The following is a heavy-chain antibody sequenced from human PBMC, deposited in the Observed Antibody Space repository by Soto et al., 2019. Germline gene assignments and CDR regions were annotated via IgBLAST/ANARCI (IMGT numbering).Heavy chain of an antibody. V-gene: IGHV4-34*01. D-gene: IGHD2-2*01. Sequence: ETLSLTCAVYGGSFSGYYWSWIRQPPGKGLEWIGEINHSGSTNYNPSLEGRVAISADTPNNQLSLRLSSVTAADTAVYYCGRQPGHCGSTTCFGYYSVDVWGQGTTVTVSS. CDR1: GGSFSGYY. CDR2: INHSGST. CDR3: GRQPGHCGSTTCFGYYSVDV. J-gene: IGHJ6*02.